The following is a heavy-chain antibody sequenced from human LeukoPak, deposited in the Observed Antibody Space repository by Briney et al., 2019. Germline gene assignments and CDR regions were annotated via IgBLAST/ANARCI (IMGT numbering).Heavy chain of an antibody. CDR3: ARQEYCSGGSCYTWLDP. CDR1: GYSINNYW. CDR2: IYPADSDI. V-gene: IGHV5-51*01. J-gene: IGHJ5*02. Sequence: GESLKISCKGSGYSINNYWIGWVRQMPGKGLEWMGIIYPADSDIRYSPSFQGQVTISADKSISTAYLQWSSLKASDTAMYYCARQEYCSGGSCYTWLDPWGQGILVTVSS. D-gene: IGHD2-15*01.